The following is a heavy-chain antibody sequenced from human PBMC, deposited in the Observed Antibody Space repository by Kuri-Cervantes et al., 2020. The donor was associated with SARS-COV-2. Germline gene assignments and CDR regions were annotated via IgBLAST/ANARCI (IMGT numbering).Heavy chain of an antibody. CDR1: GFTFSNYA. CDR2: ISNTGSAI. Sequence: LSLTCAASGFTFSNYAMSWVRQAPGKGLEWISYISNTGSAIYYADSMKGRFTISRDNAKNSLYLQMNSLRAEDTALYYCAKSVGSTSLYNWFDPWGQGTLVTVSS. CDR3: AKSVGSTSLYNWFDP. J-gene: IGHJ5*02. D-gene: IGHD2-2*01. V-gene: IGHV3-11*01.